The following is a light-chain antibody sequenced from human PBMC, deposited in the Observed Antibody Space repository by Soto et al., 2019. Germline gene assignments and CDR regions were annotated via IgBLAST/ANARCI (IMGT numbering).Light chain of an antibody. CDR1: QSLTSY. V-gene: IGKV3-15*01. J-gene: IGKJ4*01. Sequence: EILMTQSPATLSVSPGETATLSCRASQSLTSYLAWYQQKPDQAPRLLIYGISTRATGIPARFSGSGFGTDFTLTISSLQSEDFAVYYCQQYNNWPLTFGGGTKVDIK. CDR3: QQYNNWPLT. CDR2: GIS.